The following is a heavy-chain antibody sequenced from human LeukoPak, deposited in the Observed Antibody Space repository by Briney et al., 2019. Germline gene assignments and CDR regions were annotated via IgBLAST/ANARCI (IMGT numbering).Heavy chain of an antibody. D-gene: IGHD3-22*01. V-gene: IGHV3-74*01. CDR1: GFTFSSYW. CDR3: VRRVGSGYYYFDY. Sequence: GGSLRLSCAASGFTFSSYWWNWVRQAPGGGLVWVSFINGDGSTTTYADSVKGRFTISRDNAKNTLYLQMNNLRAEDTAVYYCVRRVGSGYYYFDYWGQGTLVTVSS. J-gene: IGHJ4*02. CDR2: INGDGSTT.